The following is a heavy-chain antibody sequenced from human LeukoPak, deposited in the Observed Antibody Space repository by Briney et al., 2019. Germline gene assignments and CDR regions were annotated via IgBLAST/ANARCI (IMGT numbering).Heavy chain of an antibody. CDR2: ISAYNGNT. CDR3: ARAPGYGSRSYQVY. V-gene: IGHV1-18*01. J-gene: IGHJ4*02. D-gene: IGHD3-10*01. CDR1: GYTFTSYG. Sequence: ASVKVSCKASGYTFTSYGISWVRQAPGQGLEWMGWISAYNGNTNYAQKLQGRVTMTTDTSTSTAYMELRSLRSDDTAVYYCARAPGYGSRSYQVYWGQGTLVTVSS.